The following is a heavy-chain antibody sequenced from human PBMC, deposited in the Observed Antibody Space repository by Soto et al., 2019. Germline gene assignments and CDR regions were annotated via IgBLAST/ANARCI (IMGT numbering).Heavy chain of an antibody. D-gene: IGHD3-22*01. CDR1: GFTFSSYA. J-gene: IGHJ4*02. CDR3: ARDHYDSSGSDPH. CDR2: ISYDGSNK. Sequence: QVQLVESGGGVVQPGRSLRLSCAASGFTFSSYAMHWVHQAPGKGLEWVAVISYDGSNKYYADSVKGRFTISRDNSKNTLYLQMNSLRAEDTAVYYCARDHYDSSGSDPHWGQGTLVTVSS. V-gene: IGHV3-30-3*01.